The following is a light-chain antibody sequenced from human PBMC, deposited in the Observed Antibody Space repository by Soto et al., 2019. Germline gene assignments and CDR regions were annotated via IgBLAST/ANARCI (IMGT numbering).Light chain of an antibody. V-gene: IGKV1-5*03. CDR3: QYYNDYCWT. J-gene: IGKJ1*01. Sequence: DIQLTQSPSTLSASVGDRVTITCRASXXIXXXLXWYQQKPGKAPNLLIYKTSNLESGVPSRFSGSGSGTEFTLTISSXQPDDFATYYCQYYNDYCWTFGQGTKVEIK. CDR2: KTS. CDR1: XXIXXX.